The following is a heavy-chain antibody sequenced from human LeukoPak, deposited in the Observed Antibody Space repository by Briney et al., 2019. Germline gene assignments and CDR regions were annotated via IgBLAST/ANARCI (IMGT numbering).Heavy chain of an antibody. D-gene: IGHD3-9*01. V-gene: IGHV3-30*04. CDR3: ARSHDILTGYIDY. Sequence: GRSLRLSCAASGFTFSSYAMHWVRQAPGKGLEGVAVISYDGSKKYYADSVKGRFTISRDNSKNTLYLQMNSLRAEDTAVYYCARSHDILTGYIDYWGQGTLVTVSS. CDR2: ISYDGSKK. CDR1: GFTFSSYA. J-gene: IGHJ4*02.